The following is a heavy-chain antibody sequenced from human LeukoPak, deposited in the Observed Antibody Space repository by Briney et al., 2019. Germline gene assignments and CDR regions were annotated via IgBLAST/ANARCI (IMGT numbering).Heavy chain of an antibody. V-gene: IGHV3-30*18. Sequence: GGSLRLSCAASGFTFSSYGMHWVRQAPGKGLEWVAVISYDGSNKYYADSVKGRFTISRDNSKNTLYLQMNSLRAEDTAVYYCAKDWARYCSGGSCYSFDYWGQGTLVTVSS. CDR1: GFTFSSYG. J-gene: IGHJ4*02. CDR3: AKDWARYCSGGSCYSFDY. D-gene: IGHD2-15*01. CDR2: ISYDGSNK.